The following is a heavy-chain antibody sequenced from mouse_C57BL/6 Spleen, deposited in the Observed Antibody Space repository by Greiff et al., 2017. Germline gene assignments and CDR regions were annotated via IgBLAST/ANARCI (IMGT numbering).Heavy chain of an antibody. CDR3: TGYGNYGYAMDY. Sequence: EVKLLESGGGLVQPGGSMKLSCVASGFTFSNYWMNWVRQSPEKGLEWVAQIRLKSDNYATHYAESVKGRFTISRDDSKSSVYLQMNNLRAEDTGIYYCTGYGNYGYAMDYWGQGTSVTVSS. J-gene: IGHJ4*01. CDR1: GFTFSNYW. V-gene: IGHV6-3*01. CDR2: IRLKSDNYAT. D-gene: IGHD2-1*01.